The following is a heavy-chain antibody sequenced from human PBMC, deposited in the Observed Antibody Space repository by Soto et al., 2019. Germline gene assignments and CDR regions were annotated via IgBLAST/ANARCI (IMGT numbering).Heavy chain of an antibody. Sequence: QVQLVQSGAEVKKPGASVKVSCKASGYTFTSYGISWVRQAPGQGLEWMGWISGYNGNTNYAQKVQGRVTMTTYTSTSTAYMELRSLRSDDTAVYYCAVNIVVEPARASYYYMDVWGKGTTGTGSS. J-gene: IGHJ6*03. CDR2: ISGYNGNT. V-gene: IGHV1-18*01. D-gene: IGHD2-2*01. CDR1: GYTFTSYG. CDR3: AVNIVVEPARASYYYMDV.